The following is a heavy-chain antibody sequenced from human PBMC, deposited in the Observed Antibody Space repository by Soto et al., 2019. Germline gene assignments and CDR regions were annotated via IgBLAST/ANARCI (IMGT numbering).Heavy chain of an antibody. CDR1: GFTFSSDG. Sequence: GGSLRLSCAASGFTFSSDGMHWVRQAPGKGLEWVAVISYDGSNKYYADSVKGRFTISRDNSKNTLYLQMNSLRAEDTAVYYCAKPYGDYVRFFDYWGQGTLVTVSS. V-gene: IGHV3-30*18. CDR3: AKPYGDYVRFFDY. CDR2: ISYDGSNK. J-gene: IGHJ4*02. D-gene: IGHD4-17*01.